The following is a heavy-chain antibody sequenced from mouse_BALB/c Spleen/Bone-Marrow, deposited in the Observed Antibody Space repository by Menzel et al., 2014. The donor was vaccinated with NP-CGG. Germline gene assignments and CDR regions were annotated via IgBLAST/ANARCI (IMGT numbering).Heavy chain of an antibody. CDR1: GYAFTNYW. CDR2: IYPGSGNT. D-gene: IGHD2-3*01. V-gene: IGHV1-63*01. Sequence: QVQLQQSGAELVRPGTSVKISCKAYGYAFTNYWLGWVKQRPGHGLEWIGDIYPGSGNTYYNEKFKGKATLTADKSSSTAYMQLSSLTSEDSAVYFCARLRGYSQAWFAYWGQGTLVTVSA. CDR3: ARLRGYSQAWFAY. J-gene: IGHJ3*01.